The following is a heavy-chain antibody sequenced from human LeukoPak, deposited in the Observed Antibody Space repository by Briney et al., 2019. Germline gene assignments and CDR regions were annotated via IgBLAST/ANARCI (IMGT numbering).Heavy chain of an antibody. CDR2: IRYDGSNK. Sequence: GGSLRLSCEASGFTFSNYGIHWVRQAPGKGLEWVAFIRYDGSNKYYADSVKGRFTISRDNSKNRLDLQMNSLRAEDTAVYYCAKDGQHGHSYPYYVDYWGQGTLVTVSS. CDR3: AKDGQHGHSYPYYVDY. CDR1: GFTFSNYG. J-gene: IGHJ4*02. D-gene: IGHD5-18*01. V-gene: IGHV3-30*02.